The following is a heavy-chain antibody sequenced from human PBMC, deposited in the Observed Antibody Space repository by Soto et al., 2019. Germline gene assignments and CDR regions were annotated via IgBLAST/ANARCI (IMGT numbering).Heavy chain of an antibody. CDR1: GDSISSNNYY. J-gene: IGHJ4*02. V-gene: IGHV4-39*01. D-gene: IGHD3-16*01. CDR3: AGHEGGGFSHRFLDQ. CDR2: IYYSGST. Sequence: PSETLSLTCTVSGDSISSNNYYWDWIRQPPGKRLEWIGSIYYSGSTYYNPSLKSRVTMSVDTSKNQFSLKLSSVTAADTAVYYCAGHEGGGFSHRFLDQWGQGTQVTVSS.